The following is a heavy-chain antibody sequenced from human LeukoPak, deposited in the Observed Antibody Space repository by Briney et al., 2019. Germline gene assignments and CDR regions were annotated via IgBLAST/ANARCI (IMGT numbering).Heavy chain of an antibody. J-gene: IGHJ6*03. Sequence: ASVKVSCKASGYTFTSYGISWVRQAPGQGLEWMGWISAYNGNTNYAQKLQGRVTMTTDTSTSTAYMELRSLGSEDTAVYYCAREAGGYYYMDVWGKGTTVTVSS. D-gene: IGHD3-16*01. CDR2: ISAYNGNT. CDR3: AREAGGYYYMDV. V-gene: IGHV1-18*01. CDR1: GYTFTSYG.